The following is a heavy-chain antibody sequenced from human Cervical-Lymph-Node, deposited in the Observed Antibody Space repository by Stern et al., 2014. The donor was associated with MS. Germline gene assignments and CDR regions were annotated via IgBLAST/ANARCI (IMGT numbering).Heavy chain of an antibody. CDR3: ARNSGNENLDY. CDR2: ISGGVTTI. V-gene: IGHV3-11*01. J-gene: IGHJ4*02. Sequence: QVHLVESGGGLVKPGGSLRLSCAASGFTFSDYYMSWIRQAPGQGLEWVSYISGGVTTIYHADSVKGRFTISRDNAKNSLYLQMNSLRAEDTAVYYCARNSGNENLDYWGQGTLVTVSS. CDR1: GFTFSDYY. D-gene: IGHD5-12*01.